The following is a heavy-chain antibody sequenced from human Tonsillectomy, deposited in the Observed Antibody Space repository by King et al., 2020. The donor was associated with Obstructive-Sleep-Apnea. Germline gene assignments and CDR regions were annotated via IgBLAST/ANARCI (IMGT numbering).Heavy chain of an antibody. V-gene: IGHV3-21*01. J-gene: IGHJ5*02. CDR3: ARHRAGYYGSGFSFDP. Sequence: VQLVESGGGLVKPGGSLRLSCTASGFIFSNYAMNWVRQAPGKGLEWVSSISSGSSYIYYADSVKGRFTVSRDNANNSLYLQMNSLRSEDTSVYYCARHRAGYYGSGFSFDPWGQGTLVTVSS. CDR2: ISSGSSYI. D-gene: IGHD3-10*01. CDR1: GFIFSNYA.